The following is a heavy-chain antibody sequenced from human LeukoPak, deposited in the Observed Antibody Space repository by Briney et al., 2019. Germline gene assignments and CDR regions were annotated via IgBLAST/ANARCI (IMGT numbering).Heavy chain of an antibody. J-gene: IGHJ4*02. Sequence: ASVKVSRKASGGTFSSYAISWVRQAPGQGLEWMGRIIPFFGTANYAQKFQGRVTITTDESTSTAYMELSSLRSEDTAVYYCARALLAYCGGDCYSGDYWGQGTLVTVSS. V-gene: IGHV1-69*05. CDR1: GGTFSSYA. CDR2: IIPFFGTA. CDR3: ARALLAYCGGDCYSGDY. D-gene: IGHD2-21*02.